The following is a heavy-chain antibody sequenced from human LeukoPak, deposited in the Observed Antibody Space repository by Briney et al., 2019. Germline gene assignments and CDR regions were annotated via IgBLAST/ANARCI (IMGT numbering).Heavy chain of an antibody. D-gene: IGHD3-10*01. Sequence: ASVKVSCKASGYTFTSYDINWVRQATGQGLEWMGWMNSNSGNTGYAQKFQGRVTMTRNTSISTAYMELSSLRSEDTAAYYCARAITMVRGVQYPDYWGQGTLVTVSS. CDR3: ARAITMVRGVQYPDY. J-gene: IGHJ4*02. CDR1: GYTFTSYD. V-gene: IGHV1-8*01. CDR2: MNSNSGNT.